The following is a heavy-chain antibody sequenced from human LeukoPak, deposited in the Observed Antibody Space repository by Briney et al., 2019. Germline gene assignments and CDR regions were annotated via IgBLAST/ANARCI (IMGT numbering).Heavy chain of an antibody. V-gene: IGHV3-43*02. CDR2: ISGDGGST. Sequence: GGSLRLSCAASGFTFDDYAMHWVRQAPGKGLEWVSLISGDGGSTYYADSVKGRFTISRDNSKNSLYLQMNSLRTEDTALYYCAKDCTYDSSGYYDPTFDYWGQGTLVTVSS. CDR1: GFTFDDYA. D-gene: IGHD3-22*01. CDR3: AKDCTYDSSGYYDPTFDY. J-gene: IGHJ4*02.